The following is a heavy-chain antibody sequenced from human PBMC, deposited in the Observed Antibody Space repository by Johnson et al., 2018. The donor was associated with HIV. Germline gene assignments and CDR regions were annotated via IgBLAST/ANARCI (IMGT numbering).Heavy chain of an antibody. Sequence: EVQLVESGGGVVQPGRSLRLSCAASGFTFSSYAMHWVRQAPGKGLEWVSGISWNSGSIGYADSVKGRFTISRDNAKKSLYLQMNSLRAEDTAVYYCASPYSYGLDDAFDIWGQGTMVTVSS. CDR1: GFTFSSYA. CDR3: ASPYSYGLDDAFDI. D-gene: IGHD5-18*01. J-gene: IGHJ3*02. V-gene: IGHV3-9*01. CDR2: ISWNSGSI.